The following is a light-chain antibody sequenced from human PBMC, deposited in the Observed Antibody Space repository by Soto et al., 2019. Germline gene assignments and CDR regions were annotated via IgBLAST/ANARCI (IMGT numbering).Light chain of an antibody. CDR3: QQYGSSPPIT. V-gene: IGKV3-20*01. J-gene: IGKJ5*01. CDR1: RSVSSSY. Sequence: EIVLTQSPGTLSLSPGERATLSCRASRSVSSSYLAWYQQKPGLAPRLLIYVASSRATGIPDRFSGSGSGTDLTLNISRLEPEDFAVYYCQQYGSSPPITFGQGTRLEIK. CDR2: VAS.